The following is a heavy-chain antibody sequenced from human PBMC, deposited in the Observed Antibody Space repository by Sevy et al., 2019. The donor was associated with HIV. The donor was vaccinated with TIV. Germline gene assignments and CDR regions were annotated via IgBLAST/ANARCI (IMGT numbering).Heavy chain of an antibody. CDR1: GFAFSSYW. J-gene: IGHJ5*02. Sequence: GGSLRLSCAASGFAFSSYWMSWVRQAPGKGLEWVANIKQDGSEKYYVDSVKGRFTISRDNAKNSLYLQMNSLRTKDTAMYDCARTARGSSSSKRNWFDPWGQGTLVTVSS. V-gene: IGHV3-7*03. D-gene: IGHD6-6*01. CDR3: ARTARGSSSSKRNWFDP. CDR2: IKQDGSEK.